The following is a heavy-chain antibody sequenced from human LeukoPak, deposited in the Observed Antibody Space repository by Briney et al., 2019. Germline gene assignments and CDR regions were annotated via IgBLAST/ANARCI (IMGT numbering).Heavy chain of an antibody. J-gene: IGHJ5*02. CDR2: INPNSGGT. CDR1: GYTFTGYY. V-gene: IGHV1-2*02. D-gene: IGHD3-22*01. Sequence: VASVKVSCKASGYTFTGYYMHWVRQAPGQGLEWMGWINPNSGGTNYAQKFQGRVTMTKDTSISTAYMELSRLRSDDTAVYYCARGTYYYDSSGYLRPFDPWGQGTLVTVSS. CDR3: ARGTYYYDSSGYLRPFDP.